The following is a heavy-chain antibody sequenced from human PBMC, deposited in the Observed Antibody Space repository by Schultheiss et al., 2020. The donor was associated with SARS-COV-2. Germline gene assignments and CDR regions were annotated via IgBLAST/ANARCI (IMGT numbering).Heavy chain of an antibody. D-gene: IGHD1-7*01. J-gene: IGHJ6*02. V-gene: IGHV4-59*01. CDR3: ARSSYYYDGVDV. CDR2: IYYSGSA. Sequence: SETLSLTCTVSGGSINSYYWSWIRQHPGKGLEWIGYIYYSGSANYNPSLKSRVTISVDTSKNQFSLNLTSVTAADTAVYYCARSSYYYDGVDVWGQGTTVTVSS. CDR1: GGSINSYY.